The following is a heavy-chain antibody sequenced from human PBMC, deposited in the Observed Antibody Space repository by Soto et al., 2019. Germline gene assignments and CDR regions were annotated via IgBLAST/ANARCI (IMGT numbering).Heavy chain of an antibody. CDR3: ERAPGMATILGYYGMDV. CDR2: IYYRGST. V-gene: IGHV4-31*03. CDR1: GGSISSGGYY. Sequence: QVQLQESGPGLVKPSQTLSLTCTVSGGSISSGGYYWSWIRQHPGKGLEWIGYIYYRGSTYYNPSLKSRVTSSGDTSKNPFSRKRSSVTAADTAVYYWERAPGMATILGYYGMDVWGQGTTVTVSS. J-gene: IGHJ6*02. D-gene: IGHD5-12*01.